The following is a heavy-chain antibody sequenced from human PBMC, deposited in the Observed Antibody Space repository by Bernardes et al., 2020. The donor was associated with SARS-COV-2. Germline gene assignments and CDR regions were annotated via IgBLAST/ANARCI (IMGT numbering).Heavy chain of an antibody. CDR3: AIARSPHYYDSSAFDY. V-gene: IGHV3-43*02. CDR2: ISGDGGST. CDR1: GFTFNDYA. J-gene: IGHJ4*02. D-gene: IGHD3-22*01. Sequence: GGSLRLSRAASGFTFNDYAMHWVRQAPGKGLEWVSLISGDGGSTYYADSVKGRFTISRDNSKNSLYLQMNSLRTEDTALYYCAIARSPHYYDSSAFDYWGQRTLVTVSS.